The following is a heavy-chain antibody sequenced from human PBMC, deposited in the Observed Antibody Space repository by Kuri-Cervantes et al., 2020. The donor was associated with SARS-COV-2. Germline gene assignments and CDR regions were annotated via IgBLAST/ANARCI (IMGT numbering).Heavy chain of an antibody. D-gene: IGHD3-3*01. CDR1: GGSISSSSYY. Sequence: SETLSLTCTVSGGSISSSSYYWGWIRQPPGKGLEWIGSIYYSGSTYYNPSLKSRVTISVETSKNQFSLKLSSVTAADTAVYYCARQMMSSITIFGVVITRNWFDPWGQGTLVTVYS. J-gene: IGHJ5*02. CDR2: IYYSGST. V-gene: IGHV4-39*01. CDR3: ARQMMSSITIFGVVITRNWFDP.